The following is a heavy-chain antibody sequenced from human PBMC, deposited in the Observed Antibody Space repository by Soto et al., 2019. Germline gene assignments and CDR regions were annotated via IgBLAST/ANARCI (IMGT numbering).Heavy chain of an antibody. J-gene: IGHJ6*02. CDR1: GYTFTSYG. CDR3: ARGAAYCGGDCYPTYGMDV. CDR2: ISAYNGNT. V-gene: IGHV1-18*01. Sequence: ASVKVSCKASGYTFTSYGISWVRQAPGQGLEWMGWISAYNGNTNYALKLQGRVTMTTDTSTSTAYMELRSLRSDDTAVYYCARGAAYCGGDCYPTYGMDVWGQGTTVTVSS. D-gene: IGHD2-21*02.